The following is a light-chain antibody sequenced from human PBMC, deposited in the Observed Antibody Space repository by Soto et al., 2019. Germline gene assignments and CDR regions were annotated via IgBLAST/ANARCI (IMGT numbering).Light chain of an antibody. Sequence: EIVLTQSPVTLSVSPGKRATLFCRASQSASTNLAWYQHKPGQAPRLLIYGASTRATAIPARFSGSGSGTEFTLTINSLESEDFAVYYCQHYNSWPRIAFGQGTRLEIK. CDR3: QHYNSWPRIA. CDR1: QSASTN. J-gene: IGKJ5*01. CDR2: GAS. V-gene: IGKV3-15*01.